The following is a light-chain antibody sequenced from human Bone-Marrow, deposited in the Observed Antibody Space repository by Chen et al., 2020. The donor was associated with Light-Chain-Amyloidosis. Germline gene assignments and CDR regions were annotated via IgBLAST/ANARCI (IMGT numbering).Light chain of an antibody. CDR1: SSDVGGDNH. CDR3: SSYTITNTLV. Sequence: QSALTQPASVSGSPGQSITISCTGTSSDVGGDNHVSWYQQHPDKAPKLMIYEVTKRPSWVPDRFSGSKSDNTASLTISVLQTEDEADYFCSSYTITNTLVFGSGTRVPVL. J-gene: IGLJ1*01. V-gene: IGLV2-14*01. CDR2: EVT.